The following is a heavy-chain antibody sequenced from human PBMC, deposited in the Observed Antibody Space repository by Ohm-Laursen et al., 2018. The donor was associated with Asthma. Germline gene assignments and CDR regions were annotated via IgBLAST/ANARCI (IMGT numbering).Heavy chain of an antibody. D-gene: IGHD2-8*01. Sequence: SLRLSCAASGFTFSSYAMSWVRQAPGKGLECVSAIIGSGADTYYADSVKGRFTISRDNSKNTLYLQMNSLRAEDTAVYYCAKGMNPSGMDVWGQGTTVTVSS. V-gene: IGHV3-23*01. CDR2: IIGSGADT. CDR1: GFTFSSYA. J-gene: IGHJ6*02. CDR3: AKGMNPSGMDV.